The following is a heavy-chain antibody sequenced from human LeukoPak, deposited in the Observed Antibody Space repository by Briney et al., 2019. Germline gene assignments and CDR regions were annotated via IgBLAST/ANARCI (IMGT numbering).Heavy chain of an antibody. D-gene: IGHD1-26*01. CDR1: GGSISSSSYY. J-gene: IGHJ4*02. CDR3: ARIPYGGSYGYFDY. CDR2: IYYSGST. Sequence: SETLSLTCTVSGGSISSSSYYWGWIRQPPGKGLEWIGSIYYSGSTYYNPSLKSRVTISVDTSKNQFSLKLSSVTAADTAVYYCARIPYGGSYGYFDYWGQGTLVTVSS. V-gene: IGHV4-39*01.